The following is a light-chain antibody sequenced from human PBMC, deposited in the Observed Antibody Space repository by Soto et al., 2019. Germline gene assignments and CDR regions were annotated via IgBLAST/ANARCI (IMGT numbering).Light chain of an antibody. V-gene: IGKV3-20*01. CDR2: GAS. Sequence: EIVLTQSPGTLSLSPGERATLSCRASQSVSSSSLAWYQQKPGQSPRLLIYGASSRATGIPDRFSGSGSGTDFTFTISRLEPEDFAVYYCQQYDKSSYTFGQGTKLEIK. CDR3: QQYDKSSYT. CDR1: QSVSSSS. J-gene: IGKJ2*01.